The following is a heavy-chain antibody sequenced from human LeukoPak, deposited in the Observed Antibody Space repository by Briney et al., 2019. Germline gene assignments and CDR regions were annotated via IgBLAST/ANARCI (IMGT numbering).Heavy chain of an antibody. Sequence: PGGSLRLSCAASGFTFSSYGMHWVRKAPARGLEWVAVISYDGSNKYYADSVKGRFTISRDNSKNTLYPQMNSLRAEDTAVYYCATIVATINYWGQGTLVTVSS. CDR3: ATIVATINY. CDR1: GFTFSSYG. D-gene: IGHD5-12*01. CDR2: ISYDGSNK. V-gene: IGHV3-30*03. J-gene: IGHJ4*02.